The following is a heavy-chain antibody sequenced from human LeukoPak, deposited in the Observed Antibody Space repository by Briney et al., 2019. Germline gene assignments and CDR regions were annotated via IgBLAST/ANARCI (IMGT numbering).Heavy chain of an antibody. V-gene: IGHV1-18*01. CDR3: VREICSGDSCYFDY. Sequence: ASVTVSCKSSGYTFTSYGISWVRQAPGQGLEWMGWISVDNGNTKYAQKLQGRVTMTTDTSTSTVYMELRSLRSDDTAVYYCVREICSGDSCYFDYWGQGTLVTVSS. CDR1: GYTFTSYG. CDR2: ISVDNGNT. J-gene: IGHJ4*02. D-gene: IGHD2-15*01.